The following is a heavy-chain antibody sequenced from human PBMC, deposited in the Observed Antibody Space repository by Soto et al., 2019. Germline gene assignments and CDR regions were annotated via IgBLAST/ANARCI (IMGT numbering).Heavy chain of an antibody. CDR3: ARISAKYYYGSGRTRAFDS. CDR1: GGSFSGYY. J-gene: IGHJ3*02. CDR2: INHRGST. V-gene: IGHV4-34*01. Sequence: QVQLQQWGAGLLKPSETLSLACAVYGGSFSGYYWSCIRQPPGKGLEGIGEINHRGSTNYNPSLKSRVTISVDTSKNQFSLKLSSVTAADTAVYYCARISAKYYYGSGRTRAFDSCGQGTMVTVSS. D-gene: IGHD3-10*01.